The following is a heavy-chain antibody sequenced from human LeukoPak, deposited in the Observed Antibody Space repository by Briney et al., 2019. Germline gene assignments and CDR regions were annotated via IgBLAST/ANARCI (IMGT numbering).Heavy chain of an antibody. Sequence: SETLSLTCTVSGGSISSYYWSWIRQPPGKGLEWIGYIYYSGSTNYNPSLKSRVTISVDTSKNQFSLKLSSVTAADTAVYYCARDRYCSSTSCYFRYFDLWGRGTLVTVSS. CDR1: GGSISSYY. V-gene: IGHV4-59*01. D-gene: IGHD2-2*01. CDR3: ARDRYCSSTSCYFRYFDL. J-gene: IGHJ2*01. CDR2: IYYSGST.